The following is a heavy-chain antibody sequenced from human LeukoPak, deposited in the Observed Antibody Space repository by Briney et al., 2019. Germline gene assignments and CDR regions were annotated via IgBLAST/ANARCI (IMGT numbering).Heavy chain of an antibody. CDR3: ARDVVGGGNFDY. Sequence: SETLSLTCTVSGDSISSYYWSWIRQPPGKGLEWIGCSYYSGSTNYNPSLKSRVTISVDTSKNQFSLKLSSVTAADTAVYYCARDVVGGGNFDYWGQGTLVTVTS. D-gene: IGHD1-26*01. V-gene: IGHV4-59*01. CDR2: SYYSGST. CDR1: GDSISSYY. J-gene: IGHJ4*02.